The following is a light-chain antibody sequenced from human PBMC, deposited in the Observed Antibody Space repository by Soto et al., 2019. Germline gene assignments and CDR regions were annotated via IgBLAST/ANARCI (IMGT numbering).Light chain of an antibody. Sequence: QSALTQPRSVSGSPGQSVTISCTGTNSDIGSYNYVSWYQHRPGRAPHLMISDVTKRPSGVPDRFSGSKSGNTAYLTISVLQAEDEADYYCCSYAATSVLSFGAGTKLTGL. CDR1: NSDIGSYNY. V-gene: IGLV2-11*01. CDR3: CSYAATSVLS. J-gene: IGLJ2*01. CDR2: DVT.